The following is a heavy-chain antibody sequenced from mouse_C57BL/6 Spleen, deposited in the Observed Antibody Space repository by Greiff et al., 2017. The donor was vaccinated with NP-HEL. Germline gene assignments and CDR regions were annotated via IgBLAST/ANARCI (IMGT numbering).Heavy chain of an antibody. CDR2: IDPADGAT. V-gene: IGHV14-2*01. J-gene: IGHJ3*01. CDR1: GFNINDSY. D-gene: IGHD2-1*01. CDR3: ARERIYDGNYYAY. Sequence: EVQLQQSGAELVKPGASVKLSCTASGFNINDSYLHWVQQRPEQGLEWIGRIDPADGATKYAPKFQGKATITADTSSNTAYMQLSSLTSEDTAVYYCARERIYDGNYYAYWGQGTLVTVSA.